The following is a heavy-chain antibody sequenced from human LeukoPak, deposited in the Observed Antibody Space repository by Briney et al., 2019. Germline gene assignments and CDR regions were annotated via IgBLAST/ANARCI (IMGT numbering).Heavy chain of an antibody. V-gene: IGHV4-30-4*01. D-gene: IGHD3-9*01. J-gene: IGHJ5*02. CDR1: GGSISSGDYY. Sequence: SETLSLTCTVSGGSISSGDYYWSWIRQPPGKGLEWIGYIYHSGSTSYNPSLKSRLTLSADTSKNQFSLKLSPVTAADTAVYYCARTYYDILTGSGNWFDPWGQGTLVTVSS. CDR3: ARTYYDILTGSGNWFDP. CDR2: IYHSGST.